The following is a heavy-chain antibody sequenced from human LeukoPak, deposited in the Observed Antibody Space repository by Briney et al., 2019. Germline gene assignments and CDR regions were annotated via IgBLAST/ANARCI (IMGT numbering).Heavy chain of an antibody. CDR3: ARDDIVVVPAAISFDY. J-gene: IGHJ4*02. CDR2: ISGSGGST. V-gene: IGHV3-23*01. Sequence: GGSLRLSCAASGFTFSSYAMSWVRQAPGKGLECVSAISGSGGSTYHADSVKGRFTISRDNSKNTLYLQMNSLRAEDTAVYYCARDDIVVVPAAISFDYWGQGTLVTASS. CDR1: GFTFSSYA. D-gene: IGHD2-2*01.